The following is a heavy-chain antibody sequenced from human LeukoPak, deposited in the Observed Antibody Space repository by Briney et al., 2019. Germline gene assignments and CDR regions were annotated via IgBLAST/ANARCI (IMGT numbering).Heavy chain of an antibody. D-gene: IGHD6-13*01. CDR3: ASRVSRSPDAFDI. CDR1: GYTFTGYY. J-gene: IGHJ3*02. CDR2: INPNSGGT. Sequence: ASVRVSCKASGYTFTGYYMHWVRQAPGQGLEWMGWINPNSGGTNYAQKFQGRVTMTRDTSISTAYMELSRLRSDDTAVYYCASRVSRSPDAFDIWGQGTMVTVSS. V-gene: IGHV1-2*02.